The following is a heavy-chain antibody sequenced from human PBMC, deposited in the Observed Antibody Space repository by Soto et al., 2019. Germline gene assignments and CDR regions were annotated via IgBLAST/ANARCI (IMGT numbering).Heavy chain of an antibody. CDR2: INSDGSSI. CDR1: KFTITSYW. V-gene: IGHV3-74*01. D-gene: IGHD5-18*01. Sequence: EVQLVESWGGLVQPGGSVRLSCAASKFTITSYWMHWVRQAPGKGLVWVSRINSDGSSISYADAVKGRFTISRDNAKNTLYLQMNSLRVEDTAVSYCAREVSHGYVLSGMDVWGQGTTVTVFS. J-gene: IGHJ6*02. CDR3: AREVSHGYVLSGMDV.